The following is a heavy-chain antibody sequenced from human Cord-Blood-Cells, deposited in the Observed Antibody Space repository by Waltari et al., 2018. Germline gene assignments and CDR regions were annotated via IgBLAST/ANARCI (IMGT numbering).Heavy chain of an antibody. CDR2: INHSGNT. CDR1: GGSFSGYY. V-gene: IGHV4-34*01. J-gene: IGHJ6*02. D-gene: IGHD3-22*01. CDR3: AREGGRNYYDSSGYYYYYGMDV. Sequence: QVQLQQWGAGLLKPSETLSLTCAVYGGSFSGYYWSWIRQPPGKGLEWIGEINHSGNTNYNPSLRSRVTISVDTSKSQFSLKLSSVTAADTAVYYCAREGGRNYYDSSGYYYYYGMDVWGQGTTVTVSS.